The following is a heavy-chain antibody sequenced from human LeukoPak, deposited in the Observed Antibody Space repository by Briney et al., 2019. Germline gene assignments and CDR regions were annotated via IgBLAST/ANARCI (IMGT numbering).Heavy chain of an antibody. Sequence: GGSLRLSCAASGFTFSSYAMHWVRQAPGKGLEWVAVISYDGSNKYYADSVKGQFTISRDNSKNTLYLQMNSLRAEDTAVYYCARVVAGAFDYWGQGTLVTVSS. CDR1: GFTFSSYA. J-gene: IGHJ4*02. V-gene: IGHV3-30-3*01. CDR2: ISYDGSNK. CDR3: ARVVAGAFDY. D-gene: IGHD6-19*01.